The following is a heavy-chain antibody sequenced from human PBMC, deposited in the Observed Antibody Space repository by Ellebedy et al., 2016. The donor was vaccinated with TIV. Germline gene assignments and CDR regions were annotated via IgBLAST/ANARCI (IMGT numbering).Heavy chain of an antibody. J-gene: IGHJ3*02. V-gene: IGHV3-53*01. CDR3: ARRISGTCGDDAFDI. CDR2: IHTGGDT. CDR1: GFTVSYTY. D-gene: IGHD1-20*01. Sequence: GGSLRLSCAASGFTVSYTYMNWVRQAPGKGLEWVSVIHTGGDTYYADSVKGRFTISRDSSKNTVFLQMNSLRAEDTAMYYCARRISGTCGDDAFDIWGQGTMVTVPS.